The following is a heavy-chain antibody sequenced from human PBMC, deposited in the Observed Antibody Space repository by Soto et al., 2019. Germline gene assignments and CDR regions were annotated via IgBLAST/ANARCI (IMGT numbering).Heavy chain of an antibody. V-gene: IGHV4-34*01. D-gene: IGHD2-2*01. J-gene: IGHJ6*03. Sequence: PSETLSLTCAVYGGSFSGYYWSWIRQPPGKGLEWIGEINHSGSTNYNPSLKSRVTISVDTSKNQFSLKLSSVTAADTAVYYCARVVREYYYMVVWGKGTTDTVSS. CDR3: ARVVREYYYMVV. CDR2: INHSGST. CDR1: GGSFSGYY.